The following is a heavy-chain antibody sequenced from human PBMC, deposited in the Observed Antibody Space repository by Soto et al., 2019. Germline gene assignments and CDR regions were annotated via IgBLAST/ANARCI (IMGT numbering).Heavy chain of an antibody. D-gene: IGHD2-2*01. Sequence: SETLSLTCAVYGGSFSGYYWSWIRQPPGKGLEWIGEINHSGSTNYNPSLKSRVTISVDTSKNQFSLKLSSVTAADTAVYYCARGGFPYQLPEFSFWFDPWGQGTLVTVSS. V-gene: IGHV4-34*01. CDR3: ARGGFPYQLPEFSFWFDP. J-gene: IGHJ5*02. CDR2: INHSGST. CDR1: GGSFSGYY.